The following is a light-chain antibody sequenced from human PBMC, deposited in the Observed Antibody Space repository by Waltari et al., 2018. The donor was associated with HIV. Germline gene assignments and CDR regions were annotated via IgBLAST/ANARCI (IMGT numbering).Light chain of an antibody. CDR3: GSKSTIYFGVL. J-gene: IGLJ2*01. V-gene: IGLV2-23*02. CDR1: SDDIGGSNL. Sequence: QSALTQPASVSGPPGQSITISCTGTSDDIGGSNLVSWYQHHPGKAPRLIIFDVDKRPSGISDRFSGSKSGYTASLTISGLRTECEADYFCGSKSTIYFGVLFGGGTTLTVL. CDR2: DVD.